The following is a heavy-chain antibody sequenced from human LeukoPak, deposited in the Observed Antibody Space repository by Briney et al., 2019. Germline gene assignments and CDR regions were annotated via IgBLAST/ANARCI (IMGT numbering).Heavy chain of an antibody. CDR2: ITDSGNTI. CDR3: AGSIDLTGGGVDV. V-gene: IGHV3-11*01. Sequence: GGSLRLSCAASGFTFSDYNMNWVRQAPGKGLEWVSYITDSGNTIHYADSVKGRFTISRDNAKNSLYLQMNSLRAEDTAVYYCAGSIDLTGGGVDVWGQGTTVTVSS. D-gene: IGHD3-9*01. CDR1: GFTFSDYN. J-gene: IGHJ6*02.